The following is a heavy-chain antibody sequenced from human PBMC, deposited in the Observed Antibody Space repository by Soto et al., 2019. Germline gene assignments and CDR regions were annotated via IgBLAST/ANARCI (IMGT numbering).Heavy chain of an antibody. D-gene: IGHD3-22*01. V-gene: IGHV4-30-2*01. CDR1: GASISLVGYS. Sequence: QLHLQESGSGLVKPSQTLSLTCGVSGASISLVGYSWSWIRQPPGKGLEWIGYISHRGNTYYNPSIRSRVTISVDRSKNEFSLNLRSVTAADTAMYYCARYDSSGDFDYWGQGTLVTVSS. CDR3: ARYDSSGDFDY. J-gene: IGHJ4*02. CDR2: ISHRGNT.